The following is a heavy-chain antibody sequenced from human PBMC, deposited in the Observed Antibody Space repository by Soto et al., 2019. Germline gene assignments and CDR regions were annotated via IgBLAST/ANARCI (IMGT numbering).Heavy chain of an antibody. Sequence: GGSLRLSCAASGFTFGSYSMNWVRQAPGKGLEWVSYISSSSSTIYYADSVKGRFTISRDNAKNSLYLQMNSLRAEDTAVYYCARTYYDILTGQDAFDIWGQGTMVTVSS. D-gene: IGHD3-9*01. CDR2: ISSSSSTI. V-gene: IGHV3-48*01. CDR1: GFTFGSYS. CDR3: ARTYYDILTGQDAFDI. J-gene: IGHJ3*02.